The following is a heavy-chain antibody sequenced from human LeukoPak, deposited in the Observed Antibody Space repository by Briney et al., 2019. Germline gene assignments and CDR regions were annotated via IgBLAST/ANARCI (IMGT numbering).Heavy chain of an antibody. V-gene: IGHV4-34*01. CDR3: ARDRRSAARQGGGWFDP. Sequence: SETLSLTCAVYGGSFSGYYWSWIRQPPGKGLEWIGEINHSGSTNYNPSLKSRVTISVDTSKNQFSLKLSSVTAADTAVYYCARDRRSAARQGGGWFDPWGQGTLVTVSS. CDR1: GGSFSGYY. J-gene: IGHJ5*02. CDR2: INHSGST. D-gene: IGHD6-6*01.